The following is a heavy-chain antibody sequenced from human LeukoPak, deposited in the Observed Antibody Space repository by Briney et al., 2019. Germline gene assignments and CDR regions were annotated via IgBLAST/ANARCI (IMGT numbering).Heavy chain of an antibody. CDR2: IKQDGSEK. Sequence: PGGSLRLSCAAPGFTFSSCWMSWVRQAPGKGLEWVANIKQDGSEKYYVDSVKGRFTISRDNAKNLLYLQMNSLRAEDTAVYYCAREQQLFYWGQGTLVTVSS. D-gene: IGHD6-13*01. J-gene: IGHJ4*02. CDR3: AREQQLFY. V-gene: IGHV3-7*01. CDR1: GFTFSSCW.